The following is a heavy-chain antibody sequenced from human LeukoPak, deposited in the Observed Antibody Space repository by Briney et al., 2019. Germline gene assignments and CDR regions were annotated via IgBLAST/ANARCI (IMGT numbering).Heavy chain of an antibody. CDR1: GGSISGYY. CDR3: ARHYTTVRGDCFDP. Sequence: SETLSLTCAVSGGSISGYYWSWVRQPPGKGLEWIGYIHYTGGTSYSPSLKSRVTFSVDASENHVSLRLSSVTAADTAMYYCARHYTTVRGDCFDPWGPGTLVIVSS. D-gene: IGHD3-16*01. CDR2: IHYTGGT. J-gene: IGHJ5*02. V-gene: IGHV4-59*08.